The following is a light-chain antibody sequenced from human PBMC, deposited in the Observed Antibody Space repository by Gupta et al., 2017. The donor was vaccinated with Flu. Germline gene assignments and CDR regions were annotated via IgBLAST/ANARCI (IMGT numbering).Light chain of an antibody. V-gene: IGLV2-14*01. CDR3: SSDTSSSTLE. Sequence: SITISCTGTSSDVGGYNYVSWHQQHPGKAHNLMIYEVSNRPAGVASRFSGSKSGNTASLTISGLQEEDEADYYCSSDTSSSTLEFGGGTKLTVL. J-gene: IGLJ3*02. CDR1: SSDVGGYNY. CDR2: EVS.